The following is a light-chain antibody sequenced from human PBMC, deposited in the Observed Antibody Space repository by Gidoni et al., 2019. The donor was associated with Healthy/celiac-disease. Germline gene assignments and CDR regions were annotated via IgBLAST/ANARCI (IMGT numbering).Light chain of an antibody. V-gene: IGKV3-20*01. CDR1: QSVSSSY. CDR3: QQYGSAPQT. CDR2: GAS. J-gene: IGKJ1*01. Sequence: VLTQSPGTLSLSPGERAPLSCRASQSVSSSYLAWYQQKPGQAPRLLIYGASSRATGIPDRFSGSGSGTDFTLTISRLEPEDFAVYYCQQYGSAPQTFGQXTKVEIK.